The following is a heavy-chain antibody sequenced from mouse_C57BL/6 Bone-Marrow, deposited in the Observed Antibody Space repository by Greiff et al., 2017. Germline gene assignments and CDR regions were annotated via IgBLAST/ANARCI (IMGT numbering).Heavy chain of an antibody. Sequence: QVQLQQPGAELVKPGDSVKLSCKASGYTFTSYWMQWVKQRPGQGLEWIGEIDPSDSYTNYHQKFKGKATLTVDTTSSTAYMQLSSLTSEDSAVYYCASPTAQATWAWFAYWGQGTLVTVSA. CDR3: ASPTAQATWAWFAY. J-gene: IGHJ3*01. D-gene: IGHD3-2*02. CDR2: IDPSDSYT. V-gene: IGHV1-50*01. CDR1: GYTFTSYW.